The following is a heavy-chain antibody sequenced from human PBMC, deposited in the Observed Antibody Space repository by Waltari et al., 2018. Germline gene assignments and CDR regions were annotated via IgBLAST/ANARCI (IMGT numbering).Heavy chain of an antibody. V-gene: IGHV3-53*01. CDR2: LYREDGA. Sequence: EVQLVESGGGFFQPGGSLRLSCAASGFDVSSKYMSWVRQAPGKGLEWVSVLYREDGAFNADSVRGRFIVSRDNSRNTLDLQMNNLRAEDTAVYYCARVLRYNWNEYDYWGPGTLVTVSS. D-gene: IGHD1-20*01. CDR3: ARVLRYNWNEYDY. J-gene: IGHJ4*02. CDR1: GFDVSSKY.